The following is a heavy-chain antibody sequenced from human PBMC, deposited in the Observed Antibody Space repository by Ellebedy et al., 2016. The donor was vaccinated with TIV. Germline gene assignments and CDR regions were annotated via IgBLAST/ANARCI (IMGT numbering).Heavy chain of an antibody. CDR3: AKSRNRSYASFDF. CDR2: NSGSGNRR. CDR1: GFIFSNYA. V-gene: IGHV3-23*01. J-gene: IGHJ4*02. Sequence: PGGSLRLSCAASGFIFSNYAMSWVRQAPGKGLEWVSSNSGSGNRRHYADSVKGRFTISRDNSKNTLYLQMNSLRAEDTAVYYCAKSRNRSYASFDFWGQGTLVTVSS. D-gene: IGHD1-26*01.